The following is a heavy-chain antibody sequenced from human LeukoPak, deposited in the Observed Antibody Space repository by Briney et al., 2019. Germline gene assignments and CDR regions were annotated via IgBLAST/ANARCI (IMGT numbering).Heavy chain of an antibody. CDR3: AREVTTATTSPWFDP. D-gene: IGHD4-17*01. Sequence: GGSLRLSCAASGFTFSSYGMHWVRQAPGKGLEWVAVISYDGSNKYYADSVKGRFTISRDNAKNSIYLQMDSLRADDTAVYYCAREVTTATTSPWFDPWGPGTLVTVSS. CDR2: ISYDGSNK. J-gene: IGHJ5*02. CDR1: GFTFSSYG. V-gene: IGHV3-30*03.